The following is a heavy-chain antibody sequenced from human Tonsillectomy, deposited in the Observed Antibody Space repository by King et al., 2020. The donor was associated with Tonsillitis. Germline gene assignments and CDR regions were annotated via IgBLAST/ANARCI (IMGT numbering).Heavy chain of an antibody. CDR2: ISGSGHST. CDR3: ATQVPVATEIDY. D-gene: IGHD2-2*01. CDR1: GFTFSNYA. J-gene: IGHJ4*02. V-gene: IGHV3-23*04. Sequence: VQLVESGGGLVQPGGSLGLSCAASGFTFSNYAMSWVRQAPGKGLEWVSAISGSGHSTYYADSVKGRFTISRDNSKNTLYLQMNSLRAEDTAVYYGATQVPVATEIDYWGQGTLVTVSS.